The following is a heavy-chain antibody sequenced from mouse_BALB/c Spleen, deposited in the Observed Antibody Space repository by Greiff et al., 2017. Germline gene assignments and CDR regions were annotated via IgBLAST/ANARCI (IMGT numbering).Heavy chain of an antibody. CDR1: GYNFTSYW. D-gene: IGHD2-4*01. CDR2: IYPGSGST. Sequence: QVQLQQPGAELVKPGTSVKLSCKASGYNFTSYWINWVKLRPGQGLEWIGDIYPGSGSTNYNEKFKSKATLTVDTSSSTAYMQLSSLASEDSALYYCARGYYDYPAWFAYWGQGTLVTVSA. CDR3: ARGYYDYPAWFAY. V-gene: IGHV1-55*01. J-gene: IGHJ3*01.